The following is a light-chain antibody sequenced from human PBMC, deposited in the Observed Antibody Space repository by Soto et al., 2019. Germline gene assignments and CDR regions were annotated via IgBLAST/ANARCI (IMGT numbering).Light chain of an antibody. CDR1: QSVSSY. V-gene: IGKV3-11*01. Sequence: EIVLTQSSATLSLSPGERATLSCRASQSVSSYLAWYQQKPGQAPRLLIYDASNRATGIPARFSGSGSGTDFTLTISSLEPEDFAVYYCQQRSNWATFGQGTRLESK. CDR3: QQRSNWAT. CDR2: DAS. J-gene: IGKJ5*01.